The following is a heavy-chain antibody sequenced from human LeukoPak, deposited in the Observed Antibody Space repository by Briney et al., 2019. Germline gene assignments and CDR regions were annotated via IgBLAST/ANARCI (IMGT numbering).Heavy chain of an antibody. CDR3: ARHAGSAYDGGGFDY. CDR2: INHSGST. Sequence: SETLSLTCAVYGGSFSGYYWSWIRQPPGKGLEWIGEINHSGSTNYNPSLKSRVTISVDTSKNQFSLKLSSVTATDTGMYYCARHAGSAYDGGGFDYWGQGTLVTASS. D-gene: IGHD5-12*01. V-gene: IGHV4-34*01. CDR1: GGSFSGYY. J-gene: IGHJ4*02.